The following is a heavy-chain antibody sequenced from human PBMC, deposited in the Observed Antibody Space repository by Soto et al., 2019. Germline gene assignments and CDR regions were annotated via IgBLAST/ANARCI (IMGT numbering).Heavy chain of an antibody. D-gene: IGHD2-2*01. J-gene: IGHJ4*02. V-gene: IGHV3-21*01. CDR2: ISSSGGSL. CDR1: GFTFSTYS. Sequence: EVQLVESGGGLVKPGGSLRLSCAASGFTFSTYSMNWVRQAPGKGLEWISSISSSGGSLSHAESVKGRFTISRDNAKNSLYLQMDGLRAEDTAVYYCARGRSINTNMDYWGQGTLVTVSS. CDR3: ARGRSINTNMDY.